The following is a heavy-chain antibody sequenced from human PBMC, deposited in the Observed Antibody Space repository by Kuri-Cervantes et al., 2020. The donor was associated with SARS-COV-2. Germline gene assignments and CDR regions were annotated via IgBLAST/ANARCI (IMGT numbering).Heavy chain of an antibody. J-gene: IGHJ5*02. Sequence: GESLKISCAAYGFTFSSYETNWVRQAPGKGLEWVSYISSSGSTIYYADSVKGRFTISRDNAKNSLYLQMNSLRAEDTAVYYCARDRNDGWFDPWGQGTLVTVSS. CDR1: GFTFSSYE. V-gene: IGHV3-48*03. CDR2: ISSSGSTI. D-gene: IGHD1-1*01. CDR3: ARDRNDGWFDP.